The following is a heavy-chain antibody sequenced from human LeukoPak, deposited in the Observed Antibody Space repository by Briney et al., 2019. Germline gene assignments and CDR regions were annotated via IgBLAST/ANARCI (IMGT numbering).Heavy chain of an antibody. CDR1: GFTFSNYA. Sequence: GGSLRLSCAASGFTFSNYAMSWVRQAPGQGLDWVSAISDSGVTAYYADSVRGRFTISRDNSKSTLYLQMNSLRAEDTAVYYCANLNAPYWGNFDYWGQGTLVTVSS. CDR3: ANLNAPYWGNFDY. D-gene: IGHD3-16*01. V-gene: IGHV3-23*01. J-gene: IGHJ4*02. CDR2: ISDSGVTA.